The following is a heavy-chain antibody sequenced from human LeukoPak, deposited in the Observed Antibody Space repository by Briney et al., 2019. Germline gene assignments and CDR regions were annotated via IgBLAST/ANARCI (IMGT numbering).Heavy chain of an antibody. Sequence: TGGSLRLSCAASGFTVSSSSNYMSWVRQAPGKGLEWVAVISYDGSNKYYADSVKGRFTISRDNSKNTLYLQLNSLRAEDTAVYYCARFSGYSSGLDAFDIWGQGTMVTVSS. CDR3: ARFSGYSSGLDAFDI. V-gene: IGHV3-30*03. CDR1: GFTVSSSS. CDR2: ISYDGSNK. J-gene: IGHJ3*02. D-gene: IGHD6-19*01.